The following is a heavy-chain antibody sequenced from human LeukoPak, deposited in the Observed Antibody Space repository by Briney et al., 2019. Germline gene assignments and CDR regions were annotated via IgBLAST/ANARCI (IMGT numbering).Heavy chain of an antibody. Sequence: PGGSLRLSCAASGFSFSSYWMHWVRQASGKGLVWVSRINSDGSSTSYADSVKGRFTISRDNAKNTLYLQMNSLRAEDTAVYYCTTSSGTYRFDPWGQGTLVTVSS. CDR3: TTSSGTYRFDP. J-gene: IGHJ5*02. V-gene: IGHV3-74*01. D-gene: IGHD1-26*01. CDR2: INSDGSST. CDR1: GFSFSSYW.